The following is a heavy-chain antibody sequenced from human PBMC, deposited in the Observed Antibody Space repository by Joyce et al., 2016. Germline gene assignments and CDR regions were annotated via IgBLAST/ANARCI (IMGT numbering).Heavy chain of an antibody. V-gene: IGHV1-69*01. Sequence: QVQLVQSGAEVKKPGSSVKVSCKASGGTFSSFAINWVRQAHGQWLEWMGGFSPVFATSNNAQQFQGRVTITADESTSTVYMYLTSLRSDDTAVYYCARDEIQTLDYWGQGTLVTVSS. CDR2: FSPVFATS. CDR1: GGTFSSFA. CDR3: ARDEIQTLDY. J-gene: IGHJ4*02.